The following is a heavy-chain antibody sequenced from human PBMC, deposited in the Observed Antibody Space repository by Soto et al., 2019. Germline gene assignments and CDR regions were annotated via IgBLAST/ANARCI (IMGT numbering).Heavy chain of an antibody. Sequence: QVQLVQSGAEVKKPGASVKVSCKASGYTFTGYYMHWVRQAPGQGLEWMGWINPNSGGTNYAQKFQGRVTMTRDTSNSTVYMERSRLRSDDTAVYCCARVILVVTTEAFDIWGQGTMITVSS. J-gene: IGHJ3*02. CDR3: ARVILVVTTEAFDI. CDR1: GYTFTGYY. CDR2: INPNSGGT. D-gene: IGHD4-17*01. V-gene: IGHV1-2*02.